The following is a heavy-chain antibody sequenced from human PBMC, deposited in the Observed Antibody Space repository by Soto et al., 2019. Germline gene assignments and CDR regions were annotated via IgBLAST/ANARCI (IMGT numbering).Heavy chain of an antibody. J-gene: IGHJ5*02. V-gene: IGHV4-4*07. Sequence: PSETLSLTCTVSGGSIISYYCIFIRHPAFKGLEWIGRIYTSGSTNYNPSLKSRVTMSVDTSKNQFSLKLSSVTAADTAVYYCARGGSFLYNWFDPWGQGTLVTVSS. D-gene: IGHD1-26*01. CDR1: GGSIISYY. CDR2: IYTSGST. CDR3: ARGGSFLYNWFDP.